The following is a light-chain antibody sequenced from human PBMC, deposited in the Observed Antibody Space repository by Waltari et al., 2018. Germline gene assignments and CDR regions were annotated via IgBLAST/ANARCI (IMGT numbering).Light chain of an antibody. Sequence: DIQMTQSSSSLSASVGARVPITCRSSQCLGIYLNCFQQKPGKAPMFLIFAASSLQSGVPSRFSGSGSGTDFTLTISSLQPEDFATYSCQQSYGPPRTFGQGTKLEIK. V-gene: IGKV1-39*01. J-gene: IGKJ2*01. CDR1: QCLGIY. CDR3: QQSYGPPRT. CDR2: AAS.